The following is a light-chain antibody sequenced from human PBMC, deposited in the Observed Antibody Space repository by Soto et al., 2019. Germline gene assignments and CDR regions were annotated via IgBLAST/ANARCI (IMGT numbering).Light chain of an antibody. CDR3: QQRYNWPPFT. CDR1: QSISNY. V-gene: IGKV3-11*01. Sequence: EIVLTQFPATLSLSPGERATLSCRASQSISNYLAWYQQKAGQAPRLLIYDASNRATAIPARFSGSGSGTDFTLTISSLEPEDFAIYYCQQRYNWPPFTFGPGTTVD. J-gene: IGKJ3*01. CDR2: DAS.